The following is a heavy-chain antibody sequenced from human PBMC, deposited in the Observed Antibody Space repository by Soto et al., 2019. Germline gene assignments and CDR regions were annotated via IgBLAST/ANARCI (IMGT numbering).Heavy chain of an antibody. J-gene: IGHJ5*02. CDR1: GFTFSSYA. V-gene: IGHV3-23*01. CDR3: VGAVVITEWFDP. D-gene: IGHD3-22*01. Sequence: GGSLRLSCAASGFTFSSYAMSWVRQAPGKGLEWVSAISGSGGSTYYADSVKGRFTISRDNSKNTLYLQMNSLRAEDTAVYYCVGAVVITEWFDPWGQGTLVTVSS. CDR2: ISGSGGST.